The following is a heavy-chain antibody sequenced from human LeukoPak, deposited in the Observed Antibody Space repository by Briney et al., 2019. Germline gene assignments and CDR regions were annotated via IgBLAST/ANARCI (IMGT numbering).Heavy chain of an antibody. V-gene: IGHV3-23*01. Sequence: GGSLRLSCAASGFTFSSYWMSWVRQAPGKGLEWVSAISGSGGSTYYADSVKGRFTISRDNSKNTLYLQMNSLRAEGTAVYYCAKRDSSSWYYFDYWGQGTLVTVSS. CDR2: ISGSGGST. CDR3: AKRDSSSWYYFDY. CDR1: GFTFSSYW. J-gene: IGHJ4*02. D-gene: IGHD6-13*01.